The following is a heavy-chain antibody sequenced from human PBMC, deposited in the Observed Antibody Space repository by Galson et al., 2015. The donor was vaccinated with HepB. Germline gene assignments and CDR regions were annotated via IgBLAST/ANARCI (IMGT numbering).Heavy chain of an antibody. J-gene: IGHJ3*02. D-gene: IGHD6-13*01. CDR1: GFTFTGYG. V-gene: IGHV3-23*01. Sequence: SLRLSCAASGFTFTGYGMNWVRQAPGKGLEWMSVISSSGKSAYYADSVKGRFTISRDNSRNTLYLQMNSLRVEDTGRYYCAKEIVSVPGLAAAGYDAFDIWGQGTMVTVSS. CDR2: ISSSGKSA. CDR3: AKEIVSVPGLAAAGYDAFDI.